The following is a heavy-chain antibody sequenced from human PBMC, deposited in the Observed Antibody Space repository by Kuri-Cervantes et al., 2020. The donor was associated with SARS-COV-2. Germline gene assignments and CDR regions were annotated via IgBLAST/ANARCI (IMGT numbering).Heavy chain of an antibody. D-gene: IGHD3-3*01. CDR3: AREGLHRLGVFGVVDAGYFQH. CDR1: GFTVSSNY. Sequence: GESLKISCAASGFTVSSNYMSWVRQAPGKGLEWVSVIYSGGSTYYADSVKGRFTISRDNSKNTLYLQMNSLRAEDTAVYYCAREGLHRLGVFGVVDAGYFQHWGQGTLVTVSS. CDR2: IYSGGST. V-gene: IGHV3-53*01. J-gene: IGHJ1*01.